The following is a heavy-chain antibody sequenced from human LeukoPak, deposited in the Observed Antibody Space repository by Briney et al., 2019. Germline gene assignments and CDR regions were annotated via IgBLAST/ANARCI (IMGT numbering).Heavy chain of an antibody. D-gene: IGHD3-10*01. CDR3: AKAGITMVRGVSFLGIFDY. J-gene: IGHJ4*02. CDR1: GFSFSNYG. Sequence: AGGSLRLSCAASGFSFSNYGMHWVRQAPGKGLEWVAVISSDGSIDYYTDSVKGRFTISRGNSKNTLYLQMNSLRAEDTAVYYCAKAGITMVRGVSFLGIFDYWGQGTLVTVSS. V-gene: IGHV3-30*18. CDR2: ISSDGSID.